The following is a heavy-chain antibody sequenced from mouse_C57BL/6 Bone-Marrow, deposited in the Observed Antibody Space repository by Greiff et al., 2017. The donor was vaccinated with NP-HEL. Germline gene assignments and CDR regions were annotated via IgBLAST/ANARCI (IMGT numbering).Heavy chain of an antibody. V-gene: IGHV3-8*01. D-gene: IGHD1-1*02. CDR3: AGGAGCFDY. Sequence: EVKLEESGPGLVKPSQSLSLTCSVTGYSITSDYWNWIRKFPGNKLEYMGYISYSGSTYYNPSLKSRISITRDTSTNQYCLQLNSVPTEYTAAYYCAGGAGCFDYWGQGTPLTVSS. J-gene: IGHJ2*01. CDR2: ISYSGST. CDR1: GYSITSDY.